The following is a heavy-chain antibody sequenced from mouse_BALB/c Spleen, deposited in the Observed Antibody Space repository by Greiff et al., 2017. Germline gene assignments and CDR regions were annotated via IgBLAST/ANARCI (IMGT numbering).Heavy chain of an antibody. J-gene: IGHJ2*01. Sequence: EVKLVESGGDLVKPGGSLKLSCAASGFTFSSYGMSWVRQTPDKRLEWVATISSGGSYTYYPDSVKGRFTISRDNAKNTLYLQMSSLKSEDTAMYYCARRRDYGNYEGDCDYWGQGTTLTVSS. V-gene: IGHV5-6*02. CDR2: ISSGGSYT. CDR3: ARRRDYGNYEGDCDY. D-gene: IGHD2-1*01. CDR1: GFTFSSYG.